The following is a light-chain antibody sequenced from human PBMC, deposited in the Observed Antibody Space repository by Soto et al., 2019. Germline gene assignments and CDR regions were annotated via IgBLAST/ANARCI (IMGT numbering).Light chain of an antibody. V-gene: IGLV3-21*02. CDR1: KIGSKI. CDR2: DAS. J-gene: IGLJ1*01. Sequence: SYELTQPPSVSVAPGQTARITCGGDKIGSKIVHWYRQRPGQAPVAVVFDASDRPSGIPDRISASRSGDTATLTISRVDAGDEADYSCQVWASTDEFFVFGSGTKVTVL. CDR3: QVWASTDEFFV.